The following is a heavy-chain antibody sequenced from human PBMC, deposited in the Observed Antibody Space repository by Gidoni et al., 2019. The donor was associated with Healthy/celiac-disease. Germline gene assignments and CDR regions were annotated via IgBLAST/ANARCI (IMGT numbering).Heavy chain of an antibody. CDR1: GGSISSGSYY. CDR2: IYTSGST. V-gene: IGHV4-61*02. D-gene: IGHD1-26*01. Sequence: QVQLQESGPGLVKPSQTLSLTCTVSGGSISSGSYYWSWIRQPAGKGLEWIGRIYTSGSTNYNPSLKSRVTISVDTSKNQFSLKLSSVTAADTAVYYCARGISGSYYNGMDVWGQGTTVTVSS. CDR3: ARGISGSYYNGMDV. J-gene: IGHJ6*02.